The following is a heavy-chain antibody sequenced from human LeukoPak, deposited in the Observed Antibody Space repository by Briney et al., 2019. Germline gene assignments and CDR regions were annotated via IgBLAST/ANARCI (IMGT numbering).Heavy chain of an antibody. CDR2: INPNSGGT. J-gene: IGHJ4*02. CDR1: GYTFTGYY. CDR3: ARDAYYDSWSGQGPFDY. D-gene: IGHD3-3*01. Sequence: ASVKVSCKASGYTFTGYYMHWVRQAPGQGLEWMGWINPNSGGTNYAQKFQGRVTMTRDTSISTAYMELSRLRSDDTAVYYCARDAYYDSWSGQGPFDYWGQGTLVTVSS. V-gene: IGHV1-2*02.